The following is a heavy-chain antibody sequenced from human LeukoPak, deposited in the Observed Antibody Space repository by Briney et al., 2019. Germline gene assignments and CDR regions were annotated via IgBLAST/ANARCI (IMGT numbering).Heavy chain of an antibody. CDR1: GGTVSSYA. D-gene: IGHD7-27*01. V-gene: IGHV1-69*13. CDR2: IIPIFGTA. J-gene: IGHJ4*02. Sequence: SVKVSCKASGGTVSSYAISWVRQAPGQGLEWMGGIIPIFGTANYAQKFQGRVTITADESTSTAYMELSSLRSEDTAVYYCARDRTAENTILPYYFDYWGQGTLVTVSS. CDR3: ARDRTAENTILPYYFDY.